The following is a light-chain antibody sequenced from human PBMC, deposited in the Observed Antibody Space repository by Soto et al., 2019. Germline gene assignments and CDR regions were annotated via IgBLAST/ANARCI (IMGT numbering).Light chain of an antibody. Sequence: QSVLTQPPSASGTPGQRVTISCSGSSSNIGSNYVYWYQQLPGTAPTLLIYRNNQRPSGVPYRFSGSKSGTSTSLAISWLRSEDEADDYCAAWDDSLSGQVFGGGTKLTVL. J-gene: IGLJ2*01. CDR1: SSNIGSNY. CDR3: AAWDDSLSGQV. V-gene: IGLV1-47*01. CDR2: RNN.